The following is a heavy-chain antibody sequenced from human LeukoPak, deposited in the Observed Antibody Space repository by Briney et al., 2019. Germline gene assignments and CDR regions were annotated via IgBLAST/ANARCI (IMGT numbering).Heavy chain of an antibody. Sequence: GGSLRLSCAASGFTVSSNYMSWVRQAPGKGLEWVSVIYSGGSTYYADSVKGRFTISRDNSKNTLYLQMNSLRAEDTAVYYCAKVFGSGWYEPFYYFDYWGQGTLVTVSS. D-gene: IGHD6-19*01. CDR3: AKVFGSGWYEPFYYFDY. J-gene: IGHJ4*02. CDR2: IYSGGST. V-gene: IGHV3-53*01. CDR1: GFTVSSNY.